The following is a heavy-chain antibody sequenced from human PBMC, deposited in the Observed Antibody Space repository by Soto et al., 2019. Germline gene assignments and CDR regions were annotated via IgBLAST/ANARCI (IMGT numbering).Heavy chain of an antibody. Sequence: PGGSLRLSCAASGFTFSSYSMNWVRQAPGKGLEWVSSISSSSSYIYYADSVKGRFTISRDNAKNSLYLQMNSLRAEDTAVYYCARIPRPRTVLWWDAFDIWGQGTMVTVSS. CDR2: ISSSSSYI. V-gene: IGHV3-21*01. CDR3: ARIPRPRTVLWWDAFDI. CDR1: GFTFSSYS. J-gene: IGHJ3*02. D-gene: IGHD2-21*01.